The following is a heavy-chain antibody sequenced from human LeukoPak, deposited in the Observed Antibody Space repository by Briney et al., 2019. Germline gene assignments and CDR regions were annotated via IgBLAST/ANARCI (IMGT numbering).Heavy chain of an antibody. CDR1: GFIFSRYS. CDR3: VNPGADIVPY. CDR2: VGSSSTYT. Sequence: GGSLRLSCAASGFIFSRYSMDWVRQAPGKGLEWVSTVGSSSTYTHYADSVKGRFTISRDNAKNSLYLQMNNLRAEDTAGYYCVNPGADIVPYWGQGTLVTVSS. V-gene: IGHV3-21*01. D-gene: IGHD2-15*01. J-gene: IGHJ4*02.